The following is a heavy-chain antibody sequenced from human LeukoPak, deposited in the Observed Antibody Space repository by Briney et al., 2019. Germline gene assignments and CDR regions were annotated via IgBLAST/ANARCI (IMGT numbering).Heavy chain of an antibody. CDR2: ISGSGDST. V-gene: IGHV3-23*01. CDR1: GFTFSSYA. Sequence: PGGSLRLSCAASGFTFSSYAMSWVRQVQGKGLERVSGISGSGDSTYYADSVKGRFTISTDNSKNTLYLQMNSLRAEDTAVYYCAKDNMAAARQTFDYWGQGTLVTVSS. CDR3: AKDNMAAARQTFDY. J-gene: IGHJ4*02. D-gene: IGHD6-6*01.